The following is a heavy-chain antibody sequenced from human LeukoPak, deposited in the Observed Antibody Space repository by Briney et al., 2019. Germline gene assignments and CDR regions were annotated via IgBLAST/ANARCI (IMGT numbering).Heavy chain of an antibody. V-gene: IGHV3-74*01. D-gene: IGHD3-3*01. CDR3: AKEGSIFGVVIRSCYFDY. CDR2: INPDSSTT. Sequence: GGSLRLSCVASGFAFRNYWMYWVRQGPGKGLVWLSRINPDSSTTTYADSVKGRFTISRDNSKNTLYLQMNRLRAEDTAVYYCAKEGSIFGVVIRSCYFDYWGQGTLVTVSS. CDR1: GFAFRNYW. J-gene: IGHJ4*02.